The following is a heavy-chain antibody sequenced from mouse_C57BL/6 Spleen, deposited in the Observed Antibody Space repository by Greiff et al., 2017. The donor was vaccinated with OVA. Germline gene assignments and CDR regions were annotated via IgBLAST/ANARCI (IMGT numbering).Heavy chain of an antibody. CDR2: ISDGGSYT. CDR1: GFTFSSYA. Sequence: EVMLVESGGGLVKPGGSLKLSCAASGFTFSSYAMSWVRQTPEKRLEWVATISDGGSYTYYPDNVKGRFTISRDNAKNNLYLQMSHLKSEDTAMYYCARDYYGSRSFDYWGQGTTLTVSS. CDR3: ARDYYGSRSFDY. D-gene: IGHD1-1*01. V-gene: IGHV5-4*01. J-gene: IGHJ2*01.